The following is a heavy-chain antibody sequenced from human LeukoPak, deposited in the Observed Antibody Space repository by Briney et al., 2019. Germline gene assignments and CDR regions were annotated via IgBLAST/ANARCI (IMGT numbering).Heavy chain of an antibody. CDR3: ARGIESYGDYGY. D-gene: IGHD4-17*01. V-gene: IGHV4-59*01. Sequence: PSETLTLTCTVSGGSISGSYWSWIRQPPGKGLEWIAYMYNSGSTNYNPSLKSRVTISIDTSKNQFSLKLSSLTAADTAIYYCARGIESYGDYGYWGQGILVTVSS. CDR1: GGSISGSY. CDR2: MYNSGST. J-gene: IGHJ4*02.